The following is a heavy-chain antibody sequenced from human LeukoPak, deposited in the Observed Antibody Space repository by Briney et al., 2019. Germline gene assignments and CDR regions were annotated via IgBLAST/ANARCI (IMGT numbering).Heavy chain of an antibody. CDR3: ARDRGIAAAGTCDY. CDR2: ISAYNGNT. V-gene: IGHV1-18*01. Sequence: AAVKVSCKASGYTFTSYGISWVRQAPGQGLEWMGWISAYNGNTNYAQKLQGRVTMTTDTSTSTAYMELRSLRSDDTAVYYCARDRGIAAAGTCDYWGQGTLVTVSS. CDR1: GYTFTSYG. D-gene: IGHD6-13*01. J-gene: IGHJ4*02.